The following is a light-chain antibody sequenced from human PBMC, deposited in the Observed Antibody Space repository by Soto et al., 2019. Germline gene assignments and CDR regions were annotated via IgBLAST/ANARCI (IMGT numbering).Light chain of an antibody. CDR1: QIISSW. CDR2: KAS. Sequence: DIQMTQSPSTLSGSVGDRVTITCRASQIISSWLAWYQQKPGKAPKLLIHKASTLKSGVPSRFSGSGSGTEFTLTISSLQPDDFATYYCQHYNSYSEAFGQGTKV. V-gene: IGKV1-5*03. CDR3: QHYNSYSEA. J-gene: IGKJ1*01.